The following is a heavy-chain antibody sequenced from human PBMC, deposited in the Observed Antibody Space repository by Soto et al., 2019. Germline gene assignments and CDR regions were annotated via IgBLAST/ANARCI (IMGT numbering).Heavy chain of an antibody. J-gene: IGHJ5*02. Sequence: EVQLLESGGGLVQPGGSLRLSCATSGFTFSSYDMTWVRQAPGKGLEWVSGVSGGGGSTYYADSVKGRFTISRDNSKNTLYLQMNGLRAEDTAVYFCAAWIQLWLREGFDPWGQGTLVTVSS. CDR2: VSGGGGST. CDR3: AAWIQLWLREGFDP. CDR1: GFTFSSYD. V-gene: IGHV3-23*01. D-gene: IGHD5-18*01.